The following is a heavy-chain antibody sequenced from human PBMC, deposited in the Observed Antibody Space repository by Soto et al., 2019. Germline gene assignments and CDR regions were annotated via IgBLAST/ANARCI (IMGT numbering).Heavy chain of an antibody. CDR3: AHGIMTAAKGGPLYY. CDR1: GFSLSTSGEG. CDR2: IYWDDDK. Sequence: SGPTLVNTTQTLRLTCTFSGFSLSTSGEGVGWIRQPPGKAVEWLALIYWDDDKGYSPSLKSRLTITKDTSKNQEVLTITNKDPVDPATYYFAHGIMTAAKGGPLYYWGLGTLVTVSS. V-gene: IGHV2-5*02. J-gene: IGHJ4*02. D-gene: IGHD2-21*02.